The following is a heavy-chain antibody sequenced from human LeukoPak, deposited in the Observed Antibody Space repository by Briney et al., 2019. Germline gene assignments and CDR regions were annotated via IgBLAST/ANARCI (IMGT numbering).Heavy chain of an antibody. CDR2: VYYSGST. D-gene: IGHD3-22*01. CDR3: AREHHREESRAYYSFAFHL. V-gene: IGHV4-59*11. Sequence: SQTLSLTCTVSGGSLSSHFWSWIRQPPGKGLEWIGYVYYSGSTNYNPPRKSRVTISVDTSRNQFSLKLGSVTAAHTAGYYCAREHHREESRAYYSFAFHLGGQGTLVTVSS. CDR1: GGSLSSHF. J-gene: IGHJ4*02.